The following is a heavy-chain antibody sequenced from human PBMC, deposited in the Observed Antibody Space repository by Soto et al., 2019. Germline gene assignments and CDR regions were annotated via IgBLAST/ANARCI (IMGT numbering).Heavy chain of an antibody. CDR2: IYYSGST. J-gene: IGHJ5*02. V-gene: IGHV4-31*02. CDR1: GGSISGGGYY. CDR3: ARVGSMVRGVITWGNWFDP. D-gene: IGHD3-10*01. Sequence: PSETLSLTCTVSGGSISGGGYYWSWIRQHPGKGLEWIGYIYYSGSTYYNPSLKSRVTISVDTSKNQFSLKLSSVTAADTAVYYCARVGSMVRGVITWGNWFDPWGQGTLVTVSS.